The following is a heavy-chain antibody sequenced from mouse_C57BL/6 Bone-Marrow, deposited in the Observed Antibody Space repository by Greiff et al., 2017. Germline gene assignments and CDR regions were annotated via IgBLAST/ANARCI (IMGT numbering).Heavy chain of an antibody. V-gene: IGHV1-64*01. Sequence: QVQLQQPGPELVKPGASVKLSCKASGYTFTSYWMHWVKQRPGQGLEWIGMIHPNSGSTNYNEKFKSKATLTVDKSSSAAYMQLSSLTSEDSAVYYCAGWGITTGVAARGYFGDWGQGATLTVAS. CDR1: GYTFTSYW. J-gene: IGHJ2*01. CDR2: IHPNSGST. D-gene: IGHD1-1*01. CDR3: AGWGITTGVAARGYFGD.